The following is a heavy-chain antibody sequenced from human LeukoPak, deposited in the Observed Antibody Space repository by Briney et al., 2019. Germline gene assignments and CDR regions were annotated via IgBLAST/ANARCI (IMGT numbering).Heavy chain of an antibody. CDR1: GFTFSSYS. CDR3: ARDKDEYYYYGMDV. J-gene: IGHJ6*02. CDR2: ISSSSSYI. Sequence: GGSLKLSCAASGFTFSSYSMNWVRQAPGKGLEWVSSISSSSSYIYYADSVKGRFTISRDNAKNSLYLQMNSLGAEDTAVYYCARDKDEYYYYGMDVWGQGTTVTVSS. V-gene: IGHV3-21*01.